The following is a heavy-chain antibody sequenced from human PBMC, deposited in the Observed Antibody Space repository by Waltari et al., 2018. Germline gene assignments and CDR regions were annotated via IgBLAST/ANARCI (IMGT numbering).Heavy chain of an antibody. D-gene: IGHD1-26*01. J-gene: IGHJ6*02. CDR2: IYYSGST. Sequence: QVQLQQSGPGLVKPSETLSLTCTVSGGSINPSFWWSWIRQPPGKGLEWIGFIYYSGSTNYHPSLRSRLTISLDTSKNQISLQLRSVSAADTAVYYCARDPVRGIVTSDYGMDVWGQGTTVIVSS. CDR3: ARDPVRGIVTSDYGMDV. V-gene: IGHV4-59*01. CDR1: GGSINPSFW.